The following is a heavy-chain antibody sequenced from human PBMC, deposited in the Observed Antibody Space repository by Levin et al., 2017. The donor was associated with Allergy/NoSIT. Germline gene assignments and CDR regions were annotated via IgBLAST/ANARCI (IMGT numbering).Heavy chain of an antibody. D-gene: IGHD3-10*01. V-gene: IGHV3-66*02. J-gene: IGHJ3*02. CDR1: GFTVSSNY. CDR2: IYSGGST. CDR3: ARDSRKWFGAHDAFDI. Sequence: GGSLRLSCAASGFTVSSNYMSWVRQAPGKGLEWVSVIYSGGSTYYADSVKGRFTISRDNSKNTLYLQMNSLRAEDTAVYYCARDSRKWFGAHDAFDIWGQGTMVTVSS.